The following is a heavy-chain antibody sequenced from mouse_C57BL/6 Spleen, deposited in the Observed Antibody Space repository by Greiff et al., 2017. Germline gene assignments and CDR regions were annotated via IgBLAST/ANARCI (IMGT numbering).Heavy chain of an antibody. CDR2: ISSGSSTI. V-gene: IGHV5-17*01. Sequence: EVKLVESGGGLVKPGGSLKLSCAASGFTFSDYGMHWVRQAPAKGLEWVAYISSGSSTIYYADTVKGRFTLSRDNAKNTLFLQMTSLRSEDAAMYYCARSGSSYPDYWGQGTTLTVSS. J-gene: IGHJ2*01. CDR3: ARSGSSYPDY. D-gene: IGHD1-1*01. CDR1: GFTFSDYG.